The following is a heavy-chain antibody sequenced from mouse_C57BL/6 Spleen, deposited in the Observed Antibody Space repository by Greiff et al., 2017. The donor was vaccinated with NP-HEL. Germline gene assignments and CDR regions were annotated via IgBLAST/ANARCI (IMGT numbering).Heavy chain of an antibody. V-gene: IGHV1-82*01. J-gene: IGHJ4*01. CDR3: ARERIYYDYGGYAMDY. CDR1: GYAFSSSW. D-gene: IGHD2-4*01. Sequence: LVESGPELVKPGASVKISCKASGYAFSSSWMNWVKQRPGKGLEWIGRIYPGDGDTNYNGKFKGKATLTADKSSSTAYMQLSSLTSEDSAVYFCARERIYYDYGGYAMDYWGQGTSVTVSS. CDR2: IYPGDGDT.